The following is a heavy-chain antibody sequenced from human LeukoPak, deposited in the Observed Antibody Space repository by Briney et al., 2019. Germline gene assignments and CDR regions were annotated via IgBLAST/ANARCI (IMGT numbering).Heavy chain of an antibody. J-gene: IGHJ4*02. D-gene: IGHD5-24*01. CDR3: ARASRDGYNQNFDH. CDR1: GYDFSTYW. CDR2: IYPGGSET. V-gene: IGHV5-51*01. Sequence: GESLKISCKGLGYDFSTYWNAWVRQRPGKGLEWMGIIYPGGSETRYDPSFQGQVTISADRSTSTAYLQWSSLRASDTAMYYCARASRDGYNQNFDHWGQGTRVTVSS.